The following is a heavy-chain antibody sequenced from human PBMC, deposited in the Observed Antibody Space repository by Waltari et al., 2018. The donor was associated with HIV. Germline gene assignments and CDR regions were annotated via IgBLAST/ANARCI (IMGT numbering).Heavy chain of an antibody. Sequence: QITLKESGPTLVKPTQTLTLTCTFSGFSLSTSGVGVGWIRQPPGKALEWLALIYWDDDKRYSPSLKSRLTITKDTSKNQVVLTMTNMDPVDTATYYCAYRGGSSAGGSAVAGTSWYYFDYWGQGTLVTVSS. V-gene: IGHV2-5*02. CDR1: GFSLSTSGVG. CDR3: AYRGGSSAGGSAVAGTSWYYFDY. J-gene: IGHJ4*02. D-gene: IGHD6-19*01. CDR2: IYWDDDK.